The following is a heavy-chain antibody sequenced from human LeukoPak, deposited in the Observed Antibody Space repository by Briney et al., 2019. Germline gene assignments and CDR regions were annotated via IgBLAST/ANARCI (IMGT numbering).Heavy chain of an antibody. CDR2: IYQSGHT. J-gene: IGHJ3*02. V-gene: IGHV4-38-2*02. Sequence: SETLSLTCSVSDYSINSGYYWGWIRQPPGKGLEWIGSIYQSGHTYYNPSLKSRVTISVDTSKNQFALELNSVIAADTAVYYCARQVATKGEWAFDIWGQGTLVTVSS. CDR3: ARQVATKGEWAFDI. CDR1: DYSINSGYY. D-gene: IGHD5-12*01.